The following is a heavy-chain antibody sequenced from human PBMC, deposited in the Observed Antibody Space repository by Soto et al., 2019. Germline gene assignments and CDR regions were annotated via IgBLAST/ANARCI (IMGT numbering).Heavy chain of an antibody. CDR3: ARGEDVVVPAAMDWFDP. CDR2: IYYSGSP. D-gene: IGHD2-2*01. J-gene: IGHJ5*02. V-gene: IGHV4-39*01. CDR1: GGSISSSSYY. Sequence: SETLSLTCTVSGGSISSSSYYWGWIRQPPGKGLEWIGSIYYSGSPYYNPSLKSRVTISVDTSKNQFSLKLSSVTAADTAVYYCARGEDVVVPAAMDWFDPWGQGTLVTVSS.